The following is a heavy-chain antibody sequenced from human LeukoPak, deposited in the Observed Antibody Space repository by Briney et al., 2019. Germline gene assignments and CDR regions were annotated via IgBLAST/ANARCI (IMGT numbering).Heavy chain of an antibody. CDR3: ARGYCSGGSCYSYYYYNYMDV. J-gene: IGHJ6*03. CDR2: IHYSWST. D-gene: IGHD2-15*01. V-gene: IGHV4-39*07. CDR1: GGSISSSSYY. Sequence: SETLSLTCTVSGGSISSSSYYWGWIRQPPGKGLEWIGSIHYSWSTNYNPSLKSRVTISVDTSKNQCSLKLSSVTAADTAVYYCARGYCSGGSCYSYYYYNYMDVWGKGTTVTVSS.